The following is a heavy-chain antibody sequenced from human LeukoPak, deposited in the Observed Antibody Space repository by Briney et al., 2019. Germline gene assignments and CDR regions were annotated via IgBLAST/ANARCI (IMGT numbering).Heavy chain of an antibody. CDR3: AKGPSGSYWVHFDY. J-gene: IGHJ4*02. CDR1: GFTFSSYT. CDR2: IYGSGGSS. Sequence: GGSLRLSCAASGFTFSSYTMSWVRQAPGKRLEWVSAIYGSGGSSYYADSVKGRFTISRDNSKSTLYLQMNSLRGEDMAVYYCAKGPSGSYWVHFDYWGQGTLVTVSS. D-gene: IGHD1-26*01. V-gene: IGHV3-23*01.